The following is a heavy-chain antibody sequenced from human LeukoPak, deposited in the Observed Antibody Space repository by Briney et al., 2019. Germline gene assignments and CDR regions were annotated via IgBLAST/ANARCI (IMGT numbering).Heavy chain of an antibody. J-gene: IGHJ6*03. V-gene: IGHV4-38-2*02. Sequence: PSETLSLTCTVSGYSISSGYLWGWIRQPPGKGLEWIGSIYHSGSTYYNPSLKSRVTISVDTSKNQFSLKLSSVTAADTAVYYCARAPYYYYYYMDVWGKGTTVTVSS. CDR2: IYHSGST. CDR1: GYSISSGYL. CDR3: ARAPYYYYYYMDV.